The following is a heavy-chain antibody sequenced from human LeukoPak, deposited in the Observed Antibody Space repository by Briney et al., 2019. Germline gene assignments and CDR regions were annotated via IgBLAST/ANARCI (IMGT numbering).Heavy chain of an antibody. D-gene: IGHD2-21*01. CDR1: GGSISSHY. Sequence: SETLSLTCTVSGGSISSHYWSWIRQPPGKGLEWIGSVYYTGAMYYNPSLKSRVSISVDTSKNQFTLRLTSVTAADTALYYCASRIVISPTAVETWFDYWGQGTLVTVSS. CDR2: VYYTGAM. J-gene: IGHJ4*02. V-gene: IGHV4-59*11. CDR3: ASRIVISPTAVETWFDY.